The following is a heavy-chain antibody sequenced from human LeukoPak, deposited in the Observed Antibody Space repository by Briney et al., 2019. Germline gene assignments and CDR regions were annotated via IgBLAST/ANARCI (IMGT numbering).Heavy chain of an antibody. CDR1: GGSISSSSYY. CDR3: ARGYYYDSSGYAFDY. CDR2: IYYSGST. D-gene: IGHD3-22*01. Sequence: SETLSLTCTVSGGSISSSSYYWGWIRQPPGKGLEWIGSIYYSGSTYYNPSLKSRVTISVDTSKTQFSLKLSSVTAADTAVYYCARGYYYDSSGYAFDYWGQGTLVTVSS. V-gene: IGHV4-39*01. J-gene: IGHJ4*02.